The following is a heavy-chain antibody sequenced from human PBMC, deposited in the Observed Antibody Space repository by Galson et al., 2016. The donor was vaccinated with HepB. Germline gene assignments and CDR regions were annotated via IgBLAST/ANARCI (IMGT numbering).Heavy chain of an antibody. CDR2: IFPDDSDT. J-gene: IGHJ6*02. CDR1: GYRFTSHW. D-gene: IGHD3-22*01. Sequence: QSGAEVKKPGESLKISCKVSGYRFTSHWIAWVRQMPGKGLEWMGIIFPDDSDTRYSPSFQGQVTISVDRSSTTAYLQWSSLNASDTAMYYCARAPPTYYYDRSGSYSYYYNGMDVWGQGTRVTVSS. V-gene: IGHV5-51*01. CDR3: ARAPPTYYYDRSGSYSYYYNGMDV.